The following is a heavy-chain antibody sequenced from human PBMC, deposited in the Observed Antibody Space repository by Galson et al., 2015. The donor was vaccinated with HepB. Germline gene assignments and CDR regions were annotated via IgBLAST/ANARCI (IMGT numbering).Heavy chain of an antibody. D-gene: IGHD4/OR15-4a*01. CDR1: GGSISSGGYY. CDR2: IYYSGST. CDR3: ARELTAYDAFDI. J-gene: IGHJ3*02. V-gene: IGHV4-31*03. Sequence: TLSLTCTVSGGSISSGGYYWSWIRQHPGKGLEWIGYIYYSGSTYYNPSLKSRVTISVDTSKNQFSLKLSSVTAADTAVYYCARELTAYDAFDIWGQGTMVTVSS.